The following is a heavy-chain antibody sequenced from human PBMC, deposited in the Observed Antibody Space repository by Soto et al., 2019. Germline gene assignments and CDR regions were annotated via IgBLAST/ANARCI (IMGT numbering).Heavy chain of an antibody. D-gene: IGHD3-10*01. V-gene: IGHV4-30-2*01. CDR3: AGDYGPGSYRFDF. CDR1: GGSVNSDALS. Sequence: QLQLRESGSGLVKPSQTLSLTCAVSGGSVNSDALSWSWIRQPPGKGLEWIGYIYHSGSTTYNPSLKNRVTISLDKSKNQFSLKLSSVTAADTAVYYCAGDYGPGSYRFDFWGQGTLVTVSS. CDR2: IYHSGST. J-gene: IGHJ4*02.